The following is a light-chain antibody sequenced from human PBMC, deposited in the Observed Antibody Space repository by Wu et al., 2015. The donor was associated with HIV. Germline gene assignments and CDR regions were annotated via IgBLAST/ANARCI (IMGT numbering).Light chain of an antibody. CDR2: DAS. Sequence: EIVMTQSPATLSTSPGSAVSLSCRASQSIYSNLAWYQQKSGQPPRLLIHDASTRAKDVPARFVGSGSGTAFSLTITTLQPEDFATYYCQQFTTWPYSFGGGT. CDR3: QQFTTWPYS. CDR1: QSIYSN. J-gene: IGKJ4*01. V-gene: IGKV3-15*01.